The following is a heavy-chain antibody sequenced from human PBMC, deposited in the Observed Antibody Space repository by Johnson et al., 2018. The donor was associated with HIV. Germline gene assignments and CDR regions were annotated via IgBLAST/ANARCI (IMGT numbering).Heavy chain of an antibody. CDR1: GFTFDDYG. D-gene: IGHD3-10*01. CDR3: ARESTPWGGEYVNYGLDI. Sequence: VQLVESGGGVVRPGGSLRLSCAASGFTFDDYGMSWVRQAPGKGLEWISGINWNGDSPGYADSVKGRFTISRDNAKNSLYLEMNNLRVDDTAVYYCARESTPWGGEYVNYGLDIWGQGTLVTVSS. V-gene: IGHV3-20*04. J-gene: IGHJ3*02. CDR2: INWNGDSP.